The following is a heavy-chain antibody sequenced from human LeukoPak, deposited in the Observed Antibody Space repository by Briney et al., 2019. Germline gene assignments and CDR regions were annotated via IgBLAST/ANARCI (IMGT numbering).Heavy chain of an antibody. CDR3: AKEGGYYGMDV. CDR1: GFTFDDYT. V-gene: IGHV3-43*01. J-gene: IGHJ6*02. Sequence: PGGSLRLSCATSGFTFDDYTMHWVRQAPGKGLEWVSLISWDGGSTYYADSVKGRFTISRDNSKNSLYLQMNSLRTEDTALYYCAKEGGYYGMDVWGQGTTVTVSS. CDR2: ISWDGGST.